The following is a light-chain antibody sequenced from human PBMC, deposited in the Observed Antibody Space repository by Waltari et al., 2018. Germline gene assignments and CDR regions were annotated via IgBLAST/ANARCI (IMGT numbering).Light chain of an antibody. CDR3: QSYDSSNLWV. V-gene: IGLV6-57*03. CDR2: EDN. Sequence: NFMLTQPHSVSESPGKTVTISCTRSSGSIASNHVQWYQQRPGSAPTTVIYEDNQRPPGVPDRFSVSIDSSSNSASLTISGLKTEDEADYYCQSYDSSNLWVFGGGTKPTVL. CDR1: SGSIASNH. J-gene: IGLJ3*02.